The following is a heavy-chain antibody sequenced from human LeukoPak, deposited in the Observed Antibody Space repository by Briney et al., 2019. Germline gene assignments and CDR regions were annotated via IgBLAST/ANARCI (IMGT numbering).Heavy chain of an antibody. V-gene: IGHV4-39*01. Sequence: SETLSLTCTVSGGSISSSSYYWGWIRQPPGKGLEWIGSIYYSGSTYYNPSLKSRVTISVDTSKNQFSLKLSSVTAADTAVYYCARHNFHSSSSPPNLEYSWFDPWGQGTLVTVSS. CDR1: GGSISSSSYY. CDR3: ARHNFHSSSSPPNLEYSWFDP. CDR2: IYYSGST. D-gene: IGHD6-13*01. J-gene: IGHJ5*02.